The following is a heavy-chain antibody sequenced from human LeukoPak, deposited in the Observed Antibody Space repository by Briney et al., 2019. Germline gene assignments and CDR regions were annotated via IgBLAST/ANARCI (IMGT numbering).Heavy chain of an antibody. D-gene: IGHD1-1*01. J-gene: IGHJ6*02. CDR2: IYYSGAT. Sequence: SEPVSLTCTVSGGSISNYHWSWTRQPPEKGLEWIGYIYYSGATKYNPSLKSRVTISVDTSKNQFSLKLSSVTAADTAVYYCARCSRGTSVGMDVWGQGTTVTVSS. CDR1: GGSISNYH. V-gene: IGHV4-59*08. CDR3: ARCSRGTSVGMDV.